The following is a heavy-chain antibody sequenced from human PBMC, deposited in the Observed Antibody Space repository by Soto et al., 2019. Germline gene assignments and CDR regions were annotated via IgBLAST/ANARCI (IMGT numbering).Heavy chain of an antibody. CDR2: INHSGST. CDR3: ARGGYSDSNY. J-gene: IGHJ4*01. Sequence: PSETLSLTCAVYGGSFSGYYWSWIRQPPGKGLEWIGEINHSGSTNYNPSLKSRVTISVDTSKNQFSLKLSSVTAADTAVYYCARGGYSDSNYWRHGTLVTSPQ. CDR1: GGSFSGYY. V-gene: IGHV4-34*01. D-gene: IGHD1-26*01.